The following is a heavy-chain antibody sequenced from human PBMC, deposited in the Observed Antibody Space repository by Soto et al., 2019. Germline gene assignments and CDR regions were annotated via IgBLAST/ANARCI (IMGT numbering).Heavy chain of an antibody. CDR1: GYTFSSYA. J-gene: IGHJ4*02. V-gene: IGHV1-18*01. CDR3: ARTGPPVDY. CDR2: IITYNGNT. Sequence: QVQLVQSGAEVKKPGASVKVSCKASGYTFSSYAISWVRQAPGQGLEWMGWIITYNGNTNYAQKLQGRVTMTTDTSTTTAYMDLRSMRTDDTAVYYCARTGPPVDYWGQGTLVTVSS.